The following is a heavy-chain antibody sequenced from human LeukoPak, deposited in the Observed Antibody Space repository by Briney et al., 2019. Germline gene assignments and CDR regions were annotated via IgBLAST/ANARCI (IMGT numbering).Heavy chain of an antibody. J-gene: IGHJ4*02. V-gene: IGHV4-30-2*01. D-gene: IGHD5-18*01. CDR2: IYHSGST. Sequence: SQTLSLTCAVSGGSICSGGYSWSWIRQPPGKGLEWIGYIYHSGSTYYNPSLKSRVTISVDRSKNQFSLKLSSVTAADTAVYYCASSGGYSYGPDYWGQGTLVTVSS. CDR1: GGSICSGGYS. CDR3: ASSGGYSYGPDY.